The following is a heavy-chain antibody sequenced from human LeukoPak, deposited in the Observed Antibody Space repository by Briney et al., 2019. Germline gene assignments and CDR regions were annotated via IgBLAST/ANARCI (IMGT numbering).Heavy chain of an antibody. CDR3: ARSSRIAAAGTGLFDY. V-gene: IGHV1-24*01. J-gene: IGHJ4*02. CDR1: GYTLTELS. Sequence: ASVKVSSKVSGYTLTELSMHWVRQAPGKGLEWMGGFDPEDGETIYAQKFQGRVTMTEDTSTDTAYMELSSLRSEDTAVYYCARSSRIAAAGTGLFDYWGQGTLVTVSS. CDR2: FDPEDGET. D-gene: IGHD6-13*01.